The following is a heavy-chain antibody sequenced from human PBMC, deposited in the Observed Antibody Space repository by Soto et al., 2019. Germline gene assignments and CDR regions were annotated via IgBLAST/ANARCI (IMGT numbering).Heavy chain of an antibody. J-gene: IGHJ4*02. Sequence: QVQLVESGGGVVQPGRSLRLSCAASGFTFSYYGIHWVHQAPGKGLEWVAVAWSDGSKKDYADSVRGRSTISRDDPKNTVYLQMSSLRVEDTAVYYCARDADTSGHFSHFDLWGQGTLVTVSS. CDR3: ARDADTSGHFSHFDL. CDR1: GFTFSYYG. CDR2: AWSDGSKK. V-gene: IGHV3-33*01. D-gene: IGHD3-22*01.